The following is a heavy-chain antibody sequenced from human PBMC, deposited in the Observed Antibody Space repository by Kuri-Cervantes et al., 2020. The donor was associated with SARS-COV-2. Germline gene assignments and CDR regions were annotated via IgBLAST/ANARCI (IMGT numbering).Heavy chain of an antibody. CDR1: GGTFSSYA. V-gene: IGHV1-69*06. CDR3: AREGSCSSTSCPSDY. CDR2: IIPIFGTA. J-gene: IGHJ4*02. D-gene: IGHD2-2*01. Sequence: SVKVSCKAPGGTFSSYAISWVRQAPGQGLEWMGGIIPIFGTANYAQKFQGRVTITADKSTSTAYMELSSLRSEDTAVYYCAREGSCSSTSCPSDYWGQGTLATVSS.